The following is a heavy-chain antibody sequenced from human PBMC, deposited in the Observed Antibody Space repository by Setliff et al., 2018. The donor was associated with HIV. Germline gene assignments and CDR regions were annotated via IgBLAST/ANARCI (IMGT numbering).Heavy chain of an antibody. J-gene: IGHJ2*01. CDR3: ARVRFNFDNVRCFDL. D-gene: IGHD1-20*01. Sequence: SETLSLTCTVSGDSLNSSTYYWTWIRQRPGKGLEWIGYNYHGGRTNFNPSLKSRLTISLDTSKNQFSLRLNSVTAADTAVYYCARVRFNFDNVRCFDLWGPGTLVTVSS. CDR2: NYHGGRT. V-gene: IGHV4-31*02. CDR1: GDSLNSSTYY.